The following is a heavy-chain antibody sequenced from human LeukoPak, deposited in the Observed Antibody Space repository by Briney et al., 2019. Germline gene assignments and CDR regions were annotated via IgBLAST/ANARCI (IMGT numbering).Heavy chain of an antibody. J-gene: IGHJ5*02. D-gene: IGHD1-14*01. CDR2: MHPNSGSI. Sequence: GASVKVSCKTSGHTFTTYEINWVRQAAGQGLEWMGWMHPNSGSIDYAQKFQGRVTMTRDTSTNTAYMELSSLRSEDTAVYYCTRGPRNDPWGQGTLVIVSS. V-gene: IGHV1-8*01. CDR3: TRGPRNDP. CDR1: GHTFTTYE.